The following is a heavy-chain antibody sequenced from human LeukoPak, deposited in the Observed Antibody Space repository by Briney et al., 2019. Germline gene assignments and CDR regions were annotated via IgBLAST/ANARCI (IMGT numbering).Heavy chain of an antibody. CDR2: ISSSSSYI. J-gene: IGHJ3*02. V-gene: IGHV3-21*04. CDR3: ARAQAGRSHAFDI. Sequence: PGGSLRLSCAASGFTFSSYSMNWVRQAPGKGLEWVSSISSSSSYIYYADSVKGRFTISRDNAKNSLYLQMNSLRAEDTAVYYCARAQAGRSHAFDIWGQGTMVTVSS. D-gene: IGHD2-15*01. CDR1: GFTFSSYS.